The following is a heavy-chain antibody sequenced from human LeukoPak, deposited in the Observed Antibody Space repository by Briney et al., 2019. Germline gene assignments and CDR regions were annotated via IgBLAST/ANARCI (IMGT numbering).Heavy chain of an antibody. CDR2: IYHSGST. CDR1: GYSLSSGYY. J-gene: IGHJ3*02. CDR3: AEALDYGGNSGAFDI. Sequence: PSETLSLTCAVSGYSLSSGYYWGWIRQPPGKGLEWIGSIYHSGSTYYNPSLKSRVTISVDTSKNQFSLKLSSVTAADTAVYYCAEALDYGGNSGAFDIWGQGTMVTVSS. D-gene: IGHD4-23*01. V-gene: IGHV4-38-2*01.